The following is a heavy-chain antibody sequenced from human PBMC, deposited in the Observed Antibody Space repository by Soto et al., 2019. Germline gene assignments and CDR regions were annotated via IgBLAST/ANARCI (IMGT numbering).Heavy chain of an antibody. CDR2: ISPVSDTP. D-gene: IGHD5-18*01. V-gene: IGHV1-69*01. CDR3: ARALGYSYGLYFDY. CDR1: EGTFSSFV. J-gene: IGHJ4*02. Sequence: QMQLVQSGAEVKKPGSSVKVSCKASEGTFSSFVISCVRQAPGQGPEWMGEISPVSDTPNYAQKFQGRVTITADESTSTAYMELRSLRPEDTAVYYCARALGYSYGLYFDYWGQGTLVTVSS.